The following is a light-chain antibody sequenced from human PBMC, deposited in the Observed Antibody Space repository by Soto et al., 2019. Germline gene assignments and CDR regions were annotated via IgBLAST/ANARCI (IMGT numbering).Light chain of an antibody. CDR3: QQYGGSPIT. Sequence: EIVLTQSPATLSVSPGERATLSCRASESVSSNLAWYQQKPGQAPRLLIYGASTRATGIPARFSGSGSGTDFTLTISRLEPEDFALYYCQQYGGSPITFGQGTRLEIK. CDR1: ESVSSN. J-gene: IGKJ5*01. V-gene: IGKV3-20*01. CDR2: GAS.